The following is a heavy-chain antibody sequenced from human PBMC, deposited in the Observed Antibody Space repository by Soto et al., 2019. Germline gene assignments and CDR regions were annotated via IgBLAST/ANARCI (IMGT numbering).Heavy chain of an antibody. D-gene: IGHD1-26*01. CDR1: GGSISSYY. V-gene: IGHV4-59*01. CDR3: ARGTSGYSGRYYYYYMDV. J-gene: IGHJ6*03. Sequence: LSLTCTVSGGSISSYYWSWIRQPPGKGLEWIGYIYYSGSTNYNPSLKSRVTISVDTSKNQFSLKLSSVTAADTAVYYCARGTSGYSGRYYYYYMDVWAKGTTVTVSS. CDR2: IYYSGST.